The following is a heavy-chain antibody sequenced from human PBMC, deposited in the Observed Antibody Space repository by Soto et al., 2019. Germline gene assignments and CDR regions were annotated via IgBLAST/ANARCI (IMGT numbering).Heavy chain of an antibody. CDR3: SRGIKGGLDA. CDR1: GFVSNDYD. CDR2: ISYDGRNK. V-gene: IGHV3-30*03. J-gene: IGHJ5*02. D-gene: IGHD2-21*01. Sequence: QVQLAESGGGLVQPGRSLRLSCATSGFVSNDYDIHWVRQAPGKGLAWLASISYDGRNKYYADSVKGRFTISIDNSKNTLSLQINSLGAEDTAVYYCSRGIKGGLDAWGPGTLVTVSS.